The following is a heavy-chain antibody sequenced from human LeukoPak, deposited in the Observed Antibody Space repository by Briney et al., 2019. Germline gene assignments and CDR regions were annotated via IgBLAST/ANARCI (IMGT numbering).Heavy chain of an antibody. CDR3: ARGLGYYYDSGSYGY. D-gene: IGHD3-10*01. CDR2: IYYSGST. J-gene: IGHJ4*02. CDR1: GGSISSGGYY. V-gene: IGHV4-31*03. Sequence: SQTLSLTCTVSGGSISSGGYYWSWIRQHPGKGLEWIVYIYYSGSTYYNPSLKSRVTISVDTSKNQFSLKLSSVTAADTAVYHCARGLGYYYDSGSYGYWGQGTLVTVSS.